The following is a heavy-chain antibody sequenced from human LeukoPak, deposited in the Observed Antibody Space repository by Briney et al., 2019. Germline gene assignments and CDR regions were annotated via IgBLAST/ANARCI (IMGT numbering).Heavy chain of an antibody. CDR3: ARTAGTTTGGMDV. Sequence: PGGSLRLSCAASGFTFSSYALHWVRQAPGKGLEWVAVISYDGTYKYYADSVKGRFSISRDNSKKALYLQMNSLRAEDTAVYYCARTAGTTTGGMDVWGQGTTVTVSS. J-gene: IGHJ6*02. V-gene: IGHV3-30-3*01. CDR2: ISYDGTYK. D-gene: IGHD1-1*01. CDR1: GFTFSSYA.